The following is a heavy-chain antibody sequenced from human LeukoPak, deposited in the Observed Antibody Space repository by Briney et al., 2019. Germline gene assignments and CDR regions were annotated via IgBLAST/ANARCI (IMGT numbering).Heavy chain of an antibody. V-gene: IGHV4-38-2*01. D-gene: IGHD6-13*01. J-gene: IGHJ4*02. CDR1: GYSISRFYY. CDR2: IYHSGST. Sequence: SETLSLTCAVSGYSISRFYYWGWIRQPPGKGLEWIASIYHSGSTYYNPSPKSRITISVDTSKNQFSLKLTSVTAADAAVYYCATLAASAPRYFDYWGQGILVTVSS. CDR3: ATLAASAPRYFDY.